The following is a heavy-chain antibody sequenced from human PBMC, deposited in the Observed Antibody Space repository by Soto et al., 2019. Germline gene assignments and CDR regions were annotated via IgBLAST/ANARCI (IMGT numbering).Heavy chain of an antibody. V-gene: IGHV3-23*01. Sequence: GGSLRLSCAASGFTFSSYAMSWVRQAPGKGLEWVSAISGSGGSTYYADSVKGRFTISRDNSKNTLYLQMNSLRAEDKAVYYCARDHLPIFGVCFDYWGQGTLVTVSS. CDR1: GFTFSSYA. CDR2: ISGSGGST. CDR3: ARDHLPIFGVCFDY. J-gene: IGHJ4*02. D-gene: IGHD3-3*01.